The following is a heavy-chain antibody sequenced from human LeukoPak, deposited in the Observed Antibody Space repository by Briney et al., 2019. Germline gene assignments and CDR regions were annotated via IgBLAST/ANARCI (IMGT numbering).Heavy chain of an antibody. CDR1: GFTFSSYS. CDR2: ISSSSSYI. V-gene: IGHV3-21*01. CDR3: AKGRDDMDV. J-gene: IGHJ6*04. Sequence: GGSLRPSCAASGFTFSSYSMNWVRQAPGKGLEWVSSISSSSSYIYYADSVKGRFTISRDNSKNTLFLQMNSLRDEDTAVYYCAKGRDDMDVWGKGTTVTVSS.